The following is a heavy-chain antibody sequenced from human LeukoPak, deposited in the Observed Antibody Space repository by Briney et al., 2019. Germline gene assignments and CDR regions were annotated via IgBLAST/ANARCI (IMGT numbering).Heavy chain of an antibody. CDR2: IYSGGST. J-gene: IGHJ4*02. D-gene: IGHD3-9*01. CDR3: ARVTGYYNGDYFDY. Sequence: PGGSLRLSCAASGFTVSSEYMSWVRQAPGKGLEWVSVIYSGGSTYYADSVRGRFTISRDNSKNTLYLQMTSLRAEDTDLYYCARVTGYYNGDYFDYWGQGTLVTVSS. V-gene: IGHV3-53*01. CDR1: GFTVSSEY.